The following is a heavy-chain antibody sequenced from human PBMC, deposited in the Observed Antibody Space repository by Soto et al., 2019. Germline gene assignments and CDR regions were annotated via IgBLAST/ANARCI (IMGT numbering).Heavy chain of an antibody. V-gene: IGHV4-59*01. CDR1: GGSIISYY. CDR2: IYYSGST. Sequence: SETLSLTCTVSGGSIISYYWSWIRQPPGKGLEWIGYIYYSGSTNYNPSLKSRVTISVDTSKNQFSLKLSSVTAADTAVYYCARVTKAFSGYERWFDPWGQGTLVTVSS. CDR3: ARVTKAFSGYERWFDP. J-gene: IGHJ5*02. D-gene: IGHD5-12*01.